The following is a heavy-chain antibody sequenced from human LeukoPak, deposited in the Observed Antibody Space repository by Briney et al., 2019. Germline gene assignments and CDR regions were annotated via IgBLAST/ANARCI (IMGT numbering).Heavy chain of an antibody. CDR3: ARYRGHFDY. J-gene: IGHJ4*02. D-gene: IGHD1-26*01. CDR1: GFTFSSYW. Sequence: GGSLRLSCPASGFTFSSYWMSWVRQAPGKGLEWVANMKEDGSEIHYVDSVRGRFTISRDNAKNSLYLQMNSLRAEDTAVYYCARYRGHFDYWGQGTLVTVSS. V-gene: IGHV3-7*01. CDR2: MKEDGSEI.